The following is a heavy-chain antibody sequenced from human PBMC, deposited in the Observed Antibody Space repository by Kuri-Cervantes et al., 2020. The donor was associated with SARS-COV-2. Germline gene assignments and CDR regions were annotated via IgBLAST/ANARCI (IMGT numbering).Heavy chain of an antibody. CDR3: AKDSPSWIYYFDY. D-gene: IGHD2-2*03. Sequence: GESLKISCAASGFTFSHFGMFWVRQAPGKGLEWVAFIRYDGNYKTYADAVKGRFTISRDNSKNTLYLQMNSLRAEDTAVYYCAKDSPSWIYYFDYWGQGTLVTVSS. J-gene: IGHJ4*02. V-gene: IGHV3-30*02. CDR1: GFTFSHFG. CDR2: IRYDGNYK.